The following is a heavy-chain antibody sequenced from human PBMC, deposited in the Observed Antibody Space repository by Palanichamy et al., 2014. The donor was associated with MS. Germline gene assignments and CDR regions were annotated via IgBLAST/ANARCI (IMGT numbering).Heavy chain of an antibody. Sequence: QVQLVQSGREVRSLGPSVKVSCKASGYTFTDYAMNWVRQAPDQRLEWMGWINAGNGNTKYSQKFQGRVTLTRDTSASTAYMELSSLTSEDTAVYYCARGLWSSSRVGYYFDNWGQGTLVTVSS. CDR1: GYTFTDYA. CDR2: INAGNGNT. V-gene: IGHV1-3*01. D-gene: IGHD3-3*01. J-gene: IGHJ4*02. CDR3: ARGLWSSSRVGYYFDN.